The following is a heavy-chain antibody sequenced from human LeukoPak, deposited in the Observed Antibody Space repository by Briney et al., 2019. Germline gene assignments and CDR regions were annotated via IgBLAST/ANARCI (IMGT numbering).Heavy chain of an antibody. J-gene: IGHJ4*02. Sequence: GGSLRLSCAASGFNFNTYTMNWVRQAPGKGLEWVSSISSDSSYIYYADAVHGRFTVSRDNAKYSLYLQMNSLRAEDTAVYYCVRDSCSSSNCRVPFDYWGQGTLVTVSS. CDR1: GFNFNTYT. CDR3: VRDSCSSSNCRVPFDY. CDR2: ISSDSSYI. V-gene: IGHV3-21*01. D-gene: IGHD2-2*01.